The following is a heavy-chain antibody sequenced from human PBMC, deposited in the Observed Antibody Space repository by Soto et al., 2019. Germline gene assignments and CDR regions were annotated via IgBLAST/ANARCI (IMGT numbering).Heavy chain of an antibody. Sequence: QVTLKESGPVLVKPTETLTLTCTVSGFSLSNARMGVSWIRQPPGKALEWLAHIFSNDEKSYSTSLKSRLTISKDTSKSQVVLTMTNMDPVDTATYYCARIRNGGVYQLLLYYYGMDVWGQGTTVTVSS. D-gene: IGHD2-2*01. J-gene: IGHJ6*02. CDR2: IFSNDEK. V-gene: IGHV2-26*01. CDR1: GFSLSNARMG. CDR3: ARIRNGGVYQLLLYYYGMDV.